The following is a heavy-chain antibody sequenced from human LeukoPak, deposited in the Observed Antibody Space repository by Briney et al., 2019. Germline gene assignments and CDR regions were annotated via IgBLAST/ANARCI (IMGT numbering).Heavy chain of an antibody. CDR1: GFILSAYA. CDR3: GRDPNGDYVGAFEF. J-gene: IGHJ3*01. CDR2: ITSDSTT. Sequence: GGSLRLFCTASGFILSAYAMTWVRQAPGKGLEWVSSITSDSTTSYGDSVKGRFTISRDNSKNTVYLQMDSLRAEDTAIFYCGRDPNGDYVGAFEFWSRGTMVTVSS. V-gene: IGHV3-23*05. D-gene: IGHD2-21*02.